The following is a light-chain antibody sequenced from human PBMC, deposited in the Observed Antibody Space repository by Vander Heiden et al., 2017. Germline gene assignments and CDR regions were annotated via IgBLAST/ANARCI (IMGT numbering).Light chain of an antibody. CDR1: SRDVGSYNL. CDR2: AVT. V-gene: IGLV2-23*02. J-gene: IGLJ1*01. Sequence: QSALTQPASVSRFPGQSITISCTGTSRDVGSYNLVYWYQHRPGTAPKLLICAVTERPSGVSNRFSGSKSGKTASLTISGLQAEDEADYHCSSYAGSYTYVFGTGTEVTVL. CDR3: SSYAGSYTYV.